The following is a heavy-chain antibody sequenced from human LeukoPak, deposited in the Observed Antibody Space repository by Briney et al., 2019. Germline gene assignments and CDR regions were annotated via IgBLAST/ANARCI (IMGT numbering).Heavy chain of an antibody. J-gene: IGHJ4*02. Sequence: SETLSLTCGVSGDSISISSYYWGWIRHPPGKGLEWVVSIYYSGRTYYNPTLKTRVTIAVDTSKNQFSLKRNSVSAADTSLYYCERLAPGYCSSTNCYAFDYWGRGALVTVSS. D-gene: IGHD2-2*01. CDR3: ERLAPGYCSSTNCYAFDY. CDR1: GDSISISSYY. CDR2: IYYSGRT. V-gene: IGHV4-39*01.